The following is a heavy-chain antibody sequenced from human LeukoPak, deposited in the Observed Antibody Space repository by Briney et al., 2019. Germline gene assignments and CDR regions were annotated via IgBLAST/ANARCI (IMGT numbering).Heavy chain of an antibody. CDR1: GFTFTDYA. J-gene: IGHJ4*02. Sequence: GGSLRLSCAASGFTFTDYAMSWVRQAPEKGLEWLSTISDNGSQTYYTDSVKGRFTISRDNSKNTLYLQMNSLRAEDTAVYYCAKDYRAVTTSHFDYWGQGTLVTVSS. CDR3: AKDYRAVTTSHFDY. D-gene: IGHD4-17*01. V-gene: IGHV3-23*01. CDR2: ISDNGSQT.